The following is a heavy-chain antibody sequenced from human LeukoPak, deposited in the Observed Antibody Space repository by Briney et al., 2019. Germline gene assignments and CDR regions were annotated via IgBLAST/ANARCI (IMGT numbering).Heavy chain of an antibody. D-gene: IGHD3-22*01. Sequence: SETLSLTCTVSGGSISSYYWSWIRQPPGKGLEWIGYIYYSGSTNYNPSLKSRVTISVDTSKNQFSLKLSSVTAADTAVYYCARSNRVTMIPRLSAFDIWGQGTMVTVSS. CDR1: GGSISSYY. V-gene: IGHV4-59*01. CDR3: ARSNRVTMIPRLSAFDI. CDR2: IYYSGST. J-gene: IGHJ3*02.